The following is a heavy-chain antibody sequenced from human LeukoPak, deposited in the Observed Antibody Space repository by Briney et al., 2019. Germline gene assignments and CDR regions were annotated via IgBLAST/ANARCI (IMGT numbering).Heavy chain of an antibody. CDR1: GYTFTSYY. D-gene: IGHD5-18*01. J-gene: IGHJ5*02. CDR3: AREPYGYSYGPPSNWFDP. Sequence: ASVKVSCKASGYTFTSYYMHWVRQAPGQGLVWMGIINPSGGSTSYAQKFQGRVTMTRDTSTSTVYMELSSLRSEDTAVYYCAREPYGYSYGPPSNWFDPWGQGTLVTVSS. CDR2: INPSGGST. V-gene: IGHV1-46*01.